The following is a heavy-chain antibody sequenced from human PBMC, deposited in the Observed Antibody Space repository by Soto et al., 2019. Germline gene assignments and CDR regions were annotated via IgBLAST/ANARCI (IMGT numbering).Heavy chain of an antibody. CDR3: ARDGVGATTFFGYFDY. Sequence: GGSLRLSCAASGFTFGGYGMHWVRQAPGKGLEWVAITRHDGSNTYYADSVRGRFTISRDNSKKTLYLQMDSLRAEDTAVYYCARDGVGATTFFGYFDYWGQGTLVTVSS. CDR2: TRHDGSNT. D-gene: IGHD1-26*01. CDR1: GFTFGGYG. J-gene: IGHJ4*02. V-gene: IGHV3-30*02.